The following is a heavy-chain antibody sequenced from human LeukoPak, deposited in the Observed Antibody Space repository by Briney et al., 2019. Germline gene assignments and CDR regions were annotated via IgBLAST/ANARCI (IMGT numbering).Heavy chain of an antibody. Sequence: GGSLRLSCAASGFTFDESAMHWVRQAPGRGLEWVSGISWDSKSIIYADSMKGRFTISRDNAKNSLYLQMNSLRAEDTALYYCAKAVAAPGAFDIWGRGTVVTLSS. CDR1: GFTFDESA. CDR2: ISWDSKSI. V-gene: IGHV3-9*01. D-gene: IGHD6-19*01. J-gene: IGHJ3*02. CDR3: AKAVAAPGAFDI.